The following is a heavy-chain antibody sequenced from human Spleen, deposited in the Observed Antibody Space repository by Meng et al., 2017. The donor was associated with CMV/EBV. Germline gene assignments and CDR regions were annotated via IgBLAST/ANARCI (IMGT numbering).Heavy chain of an antibody. V-gene: IGHV1-18*01. CDR2: ISAYNGNT. J-gene: IGHJ6*02. CDR3: ARVASILVVPPTMLSYSYGMDV. CDR1: GYTFTSYG. D-gene: IGHD2-2*01. Sequence: ASVKVSCKASGYTFTSYGISWVRQAPGQGLEWMGWISAYNGNTNYAQKLQGRVTMTADTSTNTAYMDLRSLRSDDTAVYYCARVASILVVPPTMLSYSYGMDVWGQGTTVTVSS.